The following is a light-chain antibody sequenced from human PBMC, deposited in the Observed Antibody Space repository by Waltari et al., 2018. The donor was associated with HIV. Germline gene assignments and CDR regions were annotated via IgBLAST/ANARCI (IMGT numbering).Light chain of an antibody. CDR1: KLGDRF. Sequence: SYELSQPPSVSVSPGQPASITCSGDKLGDRFACWYQQKPGQSPVMVIYHDSERPSGIPGRFSGSNSGNTATLTISGTQSMDEADYYCQAWDNSTAVFGGGTKLTVL. CDR2: HDS. CDR3: QAWDNSTAV. J-gene: IGLJ2*01. V-gene: IGLV3-1*01.